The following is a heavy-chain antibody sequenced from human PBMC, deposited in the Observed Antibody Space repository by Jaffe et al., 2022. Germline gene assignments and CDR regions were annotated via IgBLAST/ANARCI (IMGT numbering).Heavy chain of an antibody. CDR1: GGTFSSYA. CDR2: IIPIFGTA. J-gene: IGHJ5*02. CDR3: ARGRVLRYFRARGWFDP. Sequence: QVQLVQSGAEVKKPGSSVKVSCKASGGTFSSYAISWVRQAPGQGLEWMGGIIPIFGTANYAQKFQGRVTITADESTSTAYMELSSLRSEDTAVYYCARGRVLRYFRARGWFDPWGQGTLVTVSS. V-gene: IGHV1-69*01. D-gene: IGHD3-9*01.